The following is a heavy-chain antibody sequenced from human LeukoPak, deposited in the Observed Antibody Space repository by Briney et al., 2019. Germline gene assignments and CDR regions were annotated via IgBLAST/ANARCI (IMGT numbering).Heavy chain of an antibody. J-gene: IGHJ4*02. CDR3: AKDRPGSFDL. Sequence: GGSLRLSCAASGFIFSNYAISWVRQVPGRGLEWVSVFSGTGSDAYYAESVKGRVTMSRDNSKNTLYLQMTSLRAEDTALYYCAKDRPGSFDLWGQGTLVTVSS. V-gene: IGHV3-23*01. D-gene: IGHD1-14*01. CDR2: FSGTGSDA. CDR1: GFIFSNYA.